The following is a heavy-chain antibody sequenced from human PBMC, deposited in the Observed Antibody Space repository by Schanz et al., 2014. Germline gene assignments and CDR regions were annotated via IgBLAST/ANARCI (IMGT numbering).Heavy chain of an antibody. Sequence: QVQLVESGGGVVQPGGSLRLSCESSGFTFNGHAMHWVRQAPGKGLEWVAVTSYDGSQKYYTDSVKGRFTVSRDNSKNTLYLQMNSLRAEDAAVYYCARVELSVYYYAMDVWGQGTTVTVSS. CDR3: ARVELSVYYYAMDV. J-gene: IGHJ6*02. CDR2: TSYDGSQK. CDR1: GFTFNGHA. V-gene: IGHV3-30*04. D-gene: IGHD2-15*01.